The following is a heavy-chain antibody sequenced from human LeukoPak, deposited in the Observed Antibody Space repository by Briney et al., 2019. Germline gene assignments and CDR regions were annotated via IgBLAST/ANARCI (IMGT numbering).Heavy chain of an antibody. D-gene: IGHD1-26*01. J-gene: IGHJ4*02. CDR1: GFSFSSFG. CDR2: ISGSGGSMGGSGSGGYTTT. Sequence: TGGSLRLSCAASGFSFSSFGMGWVRQAPGKGLEWVSSISGSGGSMGGSGSGGYTTTDYADSVKGRFSISRDNSRSTLHLQMNSLRAEDTAVYYCAKGQVLGILGLTPGGPYYFDSWGQGTLVTVSS. V-gene: IGHV3-23*01. CDR3: AKGQVLGILGLTPGGPYYFDS.